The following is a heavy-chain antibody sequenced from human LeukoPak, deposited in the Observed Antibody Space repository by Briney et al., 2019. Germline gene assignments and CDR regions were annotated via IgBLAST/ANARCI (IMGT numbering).Heavy chain of an antibody. CDR2: IKGDGSST. CDR1: GFTFSSYW. D-gene: IGHD1-26*01. V-gene: IGHV3-74*01. CDR3: ARGLYSGSYFADY. Sequence: PGGSLRLSCAASGFTFSSYWMHWVRHTPGKGLVWVSRIKGDGSSTSYADSVKGRFTISRDNAKNTLYLQMNSLRAEDTAVYYCARGLYSGSYFADYWGQGTLVTVSS. J-gene: IGHJ4*02.